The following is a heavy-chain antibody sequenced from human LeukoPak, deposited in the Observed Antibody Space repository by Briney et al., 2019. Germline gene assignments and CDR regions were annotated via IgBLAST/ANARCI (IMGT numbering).Heavy chain of an antibody. CDR1: GFTFSSYA. Sequence: PGGSLRLSCAASGFTFSSYAMSWVRQAPGKGLEWVSTISASGGSTYYPDSVKGRFTISRDNSKNTLYLQMNSLRAEDTAVYYCTRDVGAAGYWGQGTPVTVSS. J-gene: IGHJ4*02. CDR3: TRDVGAAGY. D-gene: IGHD6-13*01. CDR2: ISASGGST. V-gene: IGHV3-23*01.